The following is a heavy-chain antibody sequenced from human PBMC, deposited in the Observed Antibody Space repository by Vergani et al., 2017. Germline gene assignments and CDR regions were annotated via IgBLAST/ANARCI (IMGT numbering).Heavy chain of an antibody. D-gene: IGHD2-2*01. Sequence: EVQLLESGGGLVQPGGSLRLSCAASGFTFSSYAMSWVRQAPGKGLEWVSAICGSGGSTYYADSVKGRFTISRDNSKNTLYLQMNILRAEDTAVYYCSKPSNVLGYCSSTSCAFDYWGQGTLVTVSS. CDR2: ICGSGGST. V-gene: IGHV3-23*01. CDR3: SKPSNVLGYCSSTSCAFDY. J-gene: IGHJ4*02. CDR1: GFTFSSYA.